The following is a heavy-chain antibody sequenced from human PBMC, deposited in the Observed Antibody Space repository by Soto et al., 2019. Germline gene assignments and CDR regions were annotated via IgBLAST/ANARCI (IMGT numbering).Heavy chain of an antibody. CDR2: IGYGSNPTV. J-gene: IGHJ4*02. CDR3: ARDHNWAFDY. Sequence: LRLSCAVSGFTFNDYSVNWVRQAPGKGLEWASYIGYGSNPTVYYADSVKGRFTISRDTAKNSLFLQMDSLRDEDTAVYYCARDHNWAFDYWGQGTPVTVSS. V-gene: IGHV3-48*02. D-gene: IGHD3-16*01. CDR1: GFTFNDYS.